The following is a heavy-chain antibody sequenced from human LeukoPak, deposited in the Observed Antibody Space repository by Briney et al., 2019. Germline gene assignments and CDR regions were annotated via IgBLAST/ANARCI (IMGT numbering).Heavy chain of an antibody. CDR3: ASDGGYDHHGLFDY. Sequence: GRSLRLSCAASGFTFSNYAMHWVRQAPGKGLEWVAIISFDGSNKDYADSVKGRFTISRDNSKNTLYLQMNSLRAEDTAVYYCASDGGYDHHGLFDYWGQGTLVTVSS. CDR2: ISFDGSNK. J-gene: IGHJ4*02. CDR1: GFTFSNYA. V-gene: IGHV3-30*04. D-gene: IGHD5-12*01.